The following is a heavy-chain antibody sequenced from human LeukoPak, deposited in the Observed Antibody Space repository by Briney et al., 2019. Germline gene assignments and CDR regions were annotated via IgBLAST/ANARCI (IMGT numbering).Heavy chain of an antibody. J-gene: IGHJ6*03. CDR3: ARDRFQLLGRSSYYYYMDV. Sequence: ASVKVSCKASGYTFTSYYMHWVRQAPGQGLEWMGIINPSGGSTSYAQKFQGRVTMTRDMSTSTVYMELSSLRSEDTAVYYCARDRFQLLGRSSYYYYMDVWGKGTTVTVSS. D-gene: IGHD2-2*01. CDR2: INPSGGST. CDR1: GYTFTSYY. V-gene: IGHV1-46*01.